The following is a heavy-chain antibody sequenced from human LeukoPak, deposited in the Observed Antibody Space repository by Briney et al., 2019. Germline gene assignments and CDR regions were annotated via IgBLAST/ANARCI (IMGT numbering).Heavy chain of an antibody. D-gene: IGHD4-17*01. V-gene: IGHV1-8*01. CDR3: ARTPPDYGIDY. CDR2: MSPNSGNT. J-gene: IGHJ4*02. Sequence: ASVKVSCKASGYTFISYNINWVRQATGQGLEWMGWMSPNSGNTGYAQKFQGRITMTKSTSISTAYMELSDLESEDTAVYYCARTPPDYGIDYWGQGTLVTVSS. CDR1: GYTFISYN.